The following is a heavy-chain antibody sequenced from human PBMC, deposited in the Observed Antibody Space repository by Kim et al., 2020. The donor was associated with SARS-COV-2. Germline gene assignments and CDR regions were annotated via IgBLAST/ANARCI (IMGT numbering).Heavy chain of an antibody. J-gene: IGHJ4*02. Sequence: GGSLRLSCAASGFTFSTYAMSWVRQALGKGLEWVSGISGSGDRTNYADSVKGRFTISRDNSKNTLYLQMNSLRAEDTAVYYCAKRRDYRDSSGYYKAPSFDYWGQGTLVTVSS. CDR2: ISGSGDRT. CDR1: GFTFSTYA. CDR3: AKRRDYRDSSGYYKAPSFDY. D-gene: IGHD3-22*01. V-gene: IGHV3-23*01.